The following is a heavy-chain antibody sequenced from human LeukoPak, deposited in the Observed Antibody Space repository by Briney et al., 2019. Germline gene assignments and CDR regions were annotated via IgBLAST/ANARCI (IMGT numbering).Heavy chain of an antibody. Sequence: GGSLRLSCAASGFTFSSYSMNWVRQAPGKGLEWVSSISSSSSYIYYADSVKGRFTISRDNAKNSLYLQMNSLRAEDTAAYYCARDGVGYCSGGSCYSDYWGQGTLVTVSS. D-gene: IGHD2-15*01. CDR1: GFTFSSYS. V-gene: IGHV3-21*01. CDR3: ARDGVGYCSGGSCYSDY. CDR2: ISSSSSYI. J-gene: IGHJ4*02.